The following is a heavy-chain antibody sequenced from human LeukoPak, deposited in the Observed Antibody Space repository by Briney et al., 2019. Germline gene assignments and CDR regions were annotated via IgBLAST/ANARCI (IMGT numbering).Heavy chain of an antibody. CDR1: GYTFSSYY. CDR3: ARAGYCSGGSCYFDY. J-gene: IGHJ4*02. V-gene: IGHV1-46*01. D-gene: IGHD2-15*01. Sequence: ASVKLSCKASGYTFSSYYMHWVRQAPGQGLEWMGIINPSGGSTRYAQKFQGRVTMTRDTYTSTVYMELTSLRSEDTAMYYCARAGYCSGGSCYFDYWGQRTVVTVSS. CDR2: INPSGGST.